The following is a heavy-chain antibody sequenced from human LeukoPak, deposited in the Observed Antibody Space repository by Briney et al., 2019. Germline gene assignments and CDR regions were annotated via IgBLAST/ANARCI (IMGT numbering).Heavy chain of an antibody. CDR3: ARRRAQNDYNWGNYFDY. CDR2: IYWDDDK. CDR1: EFSLSTNGMG. Sequence: SGPTLVKPTQTLTLTCTFSEFSLSTNGMGVGWIRQPPGKALEWLALIYWDDDKRYSPSLRSRLTITKDTSKNQVLLIMTNMDPVDTATYYCARRRAQNDYNWGNYFDYWGQGILVTVSS. D-gene: IGHD3-16*01. J-gene: IGHJ4*02. V-gene: IGHV2-5*02.